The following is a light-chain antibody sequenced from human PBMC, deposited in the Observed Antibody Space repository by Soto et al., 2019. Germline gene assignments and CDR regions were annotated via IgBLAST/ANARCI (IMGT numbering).Light chain of an antibody. Sequence: QSVLTQPDSVSGSPGQSITISCTGTSSDVGSYHLVSWYQHHPGKAPKLMIYEGSKRPSGVSNRFSGSKSGNTASLTISGLQAEDEADYYCCSYAGSSTFVFGTGTKVTVL. CDR2: EGS. V-gene: IGLV2-23*01. J-gene: IGLJ1*01. CDR3: CSYAGSSTFV. CDR1: SSDVGSYHL.